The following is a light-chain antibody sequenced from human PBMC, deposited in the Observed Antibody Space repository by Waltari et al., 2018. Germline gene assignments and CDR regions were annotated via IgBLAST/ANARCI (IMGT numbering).Light chain of an antibody. V-gene: IGKV3-20*01. J-gene: IGKJ1*01. CDR3: QHYVRLPVS. CDR1: QIVGRS. Sequence: EIVLTQSPGTLSLSPGERATLPCRARQIVGRSLTWYQQKPGQAPRLLIYGASSRATGIPDRFSGSGSGTDFSLTISRLEPEDFALYYCQHYVRLPVSFGQGTKVDIK. CDR2: GAS.